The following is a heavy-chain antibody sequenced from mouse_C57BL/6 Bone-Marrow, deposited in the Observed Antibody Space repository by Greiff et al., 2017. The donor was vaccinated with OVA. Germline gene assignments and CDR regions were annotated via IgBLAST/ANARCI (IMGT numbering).Heavy chain of an antibody. CDR3: AWVFDGPYKGYYAMDY. J-gene: IGHJ4*01. CDR1: GYTFTSYW. D-gene: IGHD2-3*01. V-gene: IGHV1-50*01. Sequence: QVQLQQPGAELVKPGASVKLSCKASGYTFTSYWMQWVKQRPGQGLEWIGEIDPSDSYTNYNQKFKGKATLTVDTSSSTAYMQLSSLTSEDSAVYYGAWVFDGPYKGYYAMDYWGQGTSVTVSS. CDR2: IDPSDSYT.